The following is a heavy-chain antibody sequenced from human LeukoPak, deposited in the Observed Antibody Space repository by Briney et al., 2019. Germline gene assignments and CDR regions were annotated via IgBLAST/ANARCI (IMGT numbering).Heavy chain of an antibody. CDR3: ARDRVGQQLVGRKYYYYYMDV. Sequence: SETLSLTCTVPGGSISNYYWSWSRQPPGKGLEWIGYIYSSGRTIYNPSLKSRVTISVDTSKNQFSLKLRSVTAADTAVYYCARDRVGQQLVGRKYYYYYMDVWGKGNTVTISS. V-gene: IGHV4-59*01. CDR2: IYSSGRT. D-gene: IGHD6-13*01. J-gene: IGHJ6*03. CDR1: GGSISNYY.